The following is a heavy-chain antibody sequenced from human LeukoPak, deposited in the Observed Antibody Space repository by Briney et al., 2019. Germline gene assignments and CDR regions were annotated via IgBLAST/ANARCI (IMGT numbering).Heavy chain of an antibody. CDR2: IYYSGST. J-gene: IGHJ4*02. Sequence: PSETLSLTCTVSGGSISSSSYYWGWIRQPPGKGLEWIGSIYYSGSTYYNPSLKSRVTISVDTSKNQFSLKLSSVTAADTAVYYCARGSYYYDSSGYQQPFDYWGQGTLVTVSS. CDR3: ARGSYYYDSSGYQQPFDY. D-gene: IGHD3-22*01. V-gene: IGHV4-39*01. CDR1: GGSISSSSYY.